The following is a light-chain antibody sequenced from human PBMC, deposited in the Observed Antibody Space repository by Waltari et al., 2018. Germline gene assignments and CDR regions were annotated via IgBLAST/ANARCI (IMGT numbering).Light chain of an antibody. V-gene: IGKV3-15*01. CDR1: QGVSSN. J-gene: IGKJ5*01. Sequence: EIVMTQSPATLSVSPGESATPSCRASQGVSSNLAWYPQKPGQAPRLLIYGASTRATGIPARFSGSGSGTEFTLTISSLQSEDFAVYYCQQYNNWPLTFGQGTRLEIK. CDR2: GAS. CDR3: QQYNNWPLT.